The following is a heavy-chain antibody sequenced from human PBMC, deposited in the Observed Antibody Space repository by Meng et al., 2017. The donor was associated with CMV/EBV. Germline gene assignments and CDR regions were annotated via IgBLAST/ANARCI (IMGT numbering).Heavy chain of an antibody. V-gene: IGHV1-69*10. CDR3: AREGAVPAAPPHHDAFDI. CDR1: TFRSYA. J-gene: IGHJ3*02. D-gene: IGHD2-2*01. Sequence: TFRSYAISWGRQAPGQGLEWMGGIIPILGIANYAQKFQGRVTITADKSTSTAYMELSSLRSEDTAVYYCAREGAVPAAPPHHDAFDIWGQGTMVTVSS. CDR2: IIPILGIA.